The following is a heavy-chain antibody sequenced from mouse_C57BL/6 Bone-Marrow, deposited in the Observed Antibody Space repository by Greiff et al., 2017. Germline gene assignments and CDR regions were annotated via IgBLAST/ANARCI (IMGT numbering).Heavy chain of an antibody. D-gene: IGHD1-1*01. J-gene: IGHJ4*01. CDR2: ISSGGSYT. CDR3: ARHDYGSSSYAMDY. V-gene: IGHV5-6*01. Sequence: EVMLVESGGDLVKPGGSLKLSCAASGFTFSSYGMSWVRQTPDKRLEWVATISSGGSYTYYPDSVKGRFPISRDNAKNTLYLQMSSLKSEDTAMYYCARHDYGSSSYAMDYWGQGTSVTVSS. CDR1: GFTFSSYG.